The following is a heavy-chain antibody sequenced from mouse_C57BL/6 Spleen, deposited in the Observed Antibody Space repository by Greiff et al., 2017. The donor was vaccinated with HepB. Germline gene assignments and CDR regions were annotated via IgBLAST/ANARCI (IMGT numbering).Heavy chain of an antibody. J-gene: IGHJ4*01. V-gene: IGHV5-4*03. CDR3: ARVPHYGGSYDYYAMDY. CDR2: ISDGGSYT. CDR1: GFTFSSYA. Sequence: EVMLVESGGGLVKPGGSLKLSCAASGFTFSSYAMSWVRQTPEKRLEWVATISDGGSYTYYPDNVKGRFTISRDNAKNNLYLQMSHLKSEDTAMYYCARVPHYGGSYDYYAMDYWGQGTSVTVSS. D-gene: IGHD1-1*01.